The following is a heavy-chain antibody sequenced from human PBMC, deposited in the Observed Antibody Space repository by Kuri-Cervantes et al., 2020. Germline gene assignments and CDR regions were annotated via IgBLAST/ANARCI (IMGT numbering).Heavy chain of an antibody. J-gene: IGHJ3*01. Sequence: GGSLRLSCAASGFTFSSYGMHWVRQAPGKGLEWVTFIRYDGSNKYYAESVKGRFTISREDSKNTLYLQMNSLRAEDTAVFYCARWDLSGHAFDFWGQGTMVTVSS. CDR1: GFTFSSYG. D-gene: IGHD1-26*01. V-gene: IGHV3-30*02. CDR2: IRYDGSNK. CDR3: ARWDLSGHAFDF.